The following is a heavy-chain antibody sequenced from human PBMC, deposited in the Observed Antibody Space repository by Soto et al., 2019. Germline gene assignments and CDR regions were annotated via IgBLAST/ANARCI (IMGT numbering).Heavy chain of an antibody. Sequence: ASVKVSCKASGYTFTSYYMHWVRQAPGQGLEWMGIINPSGGSTSYAQKFQGRVTMTRDTSTSAVYMELSSLRSEDTAVYYCAVDTAMVTLDNGDYYYYYGMAVWGQGTTVTVSS. J-gene: IGHJ6*02. D-gene: IGHD5-18*01. CDR2: INPSGGST. V-gene: IGHV1-46*03. CDR3: AVDTAMVTLDNGDYYYYYGMAV. CDR1: GYTFTSYY.